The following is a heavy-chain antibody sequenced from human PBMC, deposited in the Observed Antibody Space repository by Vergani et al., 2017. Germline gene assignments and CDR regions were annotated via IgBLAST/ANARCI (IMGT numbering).Heavy chain of an antibody. V-gene: IGHV3-66*03. J-gene: IGHJ2*01. CDR2: IYSCGST. CDR1: GFTVSSNY. D-gene: IGHD6-13*01. Sequence: EVQLVESGGGLIQPGGSLRLSCAASGFTVSSNYMSWVRQAPGKGLEWVSVIYSCGSTYYADSVKGRFTISRDNSKNTLYLQINSLRAEDTALYYCVKDIAASGNYWYFDLWGRGTLVTVSS. CDR3: VKDIAASGNYWYFDL.